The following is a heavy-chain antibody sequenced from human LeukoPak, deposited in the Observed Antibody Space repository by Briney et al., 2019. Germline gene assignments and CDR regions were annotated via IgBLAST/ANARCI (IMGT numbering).Heavy chain of an antibody. Sequence: SETLSLTCTVSGVSISGYYWSWIRQPPGKGLEWIGYIYYSGSTNYNPSLKSRVTISVDTSKKQFSLKLTSVTAADTAVYYCARGRFGGLHASDIWGQGTMVTVSS. CDR3: ARGRFGGLHASDI. CDR2: IYYSGST. J-gene: IGHJ3*02. D-gene: IGHD3-16*01. V-gene: IGHV4-59*01. CDR1: GVSISGYY.